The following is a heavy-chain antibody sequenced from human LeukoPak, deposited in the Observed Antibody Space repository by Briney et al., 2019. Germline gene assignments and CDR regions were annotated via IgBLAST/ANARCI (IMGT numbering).Heavy chain of an antibody. V-gene: IGHV1-69*06. CDR3: ARTYYDFWSGYSEYYYYYMDV. CDR1: GGTFSSYA. J-gene: IGHJ6*03. Sequence: VASVKVSCKASGGTFSSYAISWVRQAPGQGLEWMGGIIPIFGTANYAQKFQGRVTITADKSTSTAYMELSSLRSEDTAVYYCARTYYDFWSGYSEYYYYYMDVWGKGTTVTVSS. CDR2: IIPIFGTA. D-gene: IGHD3-3*01.